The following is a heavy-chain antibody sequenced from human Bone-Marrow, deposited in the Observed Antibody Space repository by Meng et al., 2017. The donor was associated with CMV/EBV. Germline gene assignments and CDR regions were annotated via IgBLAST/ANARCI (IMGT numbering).Heavy chain of an antibody. CDR2: ISYDGSNK. Sequence: SGFTFGSYAMHWVRQAPGKGLGWVAVISYDGSNKYYEDSVKGRFTISRDNSKNTLYLQMNSLRAEDTAVYYCARAQYRRPDAFDIWGQGTMVTVSS. CDR1: GFTFGSYA. D-gene: IGHD2-2*01. V-gene: IGHV3-30-3*01. J-gene: IGHJ3*02. CDR3: ARAQYRRPDAFDI.